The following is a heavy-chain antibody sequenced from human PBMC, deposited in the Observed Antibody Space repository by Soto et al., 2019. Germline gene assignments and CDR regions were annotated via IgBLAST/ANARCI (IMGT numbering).Heavy chain of an antibody. V-gene: IGHV5-51*01. J-gene: IGHJ5*02. Sequence: GESLQISGKGSGYSFTSYWIGWVRQMPGKGLEWMGIICPGDSDTRYSPSFQGQVTISADKSISTAYLQWSSLRASDTAMYYCARFASLRITMVRGVVSPNNWFDPWGQGTLVTGSS. CDR1: GYSFTSYW. D-gene: IGHD3-10*01. CDR3: ARFASLRITMVRGVVSPNNWFDP. CDR2: ICPGDSDT.